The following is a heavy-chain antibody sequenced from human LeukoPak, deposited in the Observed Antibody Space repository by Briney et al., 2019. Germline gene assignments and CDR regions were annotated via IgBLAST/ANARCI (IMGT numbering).Heavy chain of an antibody. CDR1: GGSISSYY. D-gene: IGHD3-22*01. V-gene: IGHV4-59*01. CDR2: IYYSGST. CDR3: ARNGDYYEKSGYYYLFDF. J-gene: IGHJ4*02. Sequence: SETLSLTCTVSGGSISSYYWSWIRQPPGKGLEWIGYIYYSGSTNYNPSLKSRVTISVDTSKNQFSLKLSSVTAADTAVYYCARNGDYYEKSGYYYLFDFWGQGTLVTVSS.